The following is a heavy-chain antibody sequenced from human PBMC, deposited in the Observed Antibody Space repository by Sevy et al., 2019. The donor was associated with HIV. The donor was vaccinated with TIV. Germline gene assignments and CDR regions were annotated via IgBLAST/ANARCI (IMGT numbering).Heavy chain of an antibody. J-gene: IGHJ4*02. V-gene: IGHV4-61*01. CDR1: GGSVSSGSYY. CDR2: IYYSGST. D-gene: IGHD5-12*01. CDR3: ARVRGGYSGFGGFDY. Sequence: SETLSLTCTVSGGSVSSGSYYWSWIRQPPGKGLEWIGYIYYSGSTNHNPSLKRRVTISVDTYKNQFSLKLNSVTAADTAVYYCARVRGGYSGFGGFDYWGQRTLVTVSS.